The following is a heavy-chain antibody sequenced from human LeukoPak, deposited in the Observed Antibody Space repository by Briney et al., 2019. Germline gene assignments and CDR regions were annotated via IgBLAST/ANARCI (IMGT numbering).Heavy chain of an antibody. CDR3: ARVRIAAAGTISLYYYYGMDV. D-gene: IGHD6-13*01. CDR2: IYYSGST. J-gene: IGHJ6*02. V-gene: IGHV4-31*03. Sequence: SETLSLTCTVSGGSISSGGYYWSWLRQPPEKGLEWIGYIYYSGSTYYNPSLKSRVTISVDTSKNQFSLKLSSVTAADTAVYYCARVRIAAAGTISLYYYYGMDVWGQGTTVTVSS. CDR1: GGSISSGGYY.